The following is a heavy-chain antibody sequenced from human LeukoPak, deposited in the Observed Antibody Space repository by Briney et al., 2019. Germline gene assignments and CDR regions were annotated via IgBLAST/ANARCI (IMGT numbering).Heavy chain of an antibody. CDR3: ARGIVVVPAAPENYYYYGMDV. D-gene: IGHD2-2*01. V-gene: IGHV1-8*02. CDR1: GGTFSSYA. CDR2: MNPNSGNT. Sequence: ASVKVSCKASGGTFSSYAINWVRQATGQGLEWMGWMNPNSGNTGYAQKFQGRVTMTRNTSISTAYMELSSLRSEDTAVYYCARGIVVVPAAPENYYYYGMDVWGQGTTVTVSS. J-gene: IGHJ6*02.